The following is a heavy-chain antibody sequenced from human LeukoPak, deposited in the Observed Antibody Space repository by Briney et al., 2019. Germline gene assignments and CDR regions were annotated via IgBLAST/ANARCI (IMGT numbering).Heavy chain of an antibody. CDR3: ARGFVVVAGPYGMDV. CDR2: LNPNSGGT. J-gene: IGHJ6*02. D-gene: IGHD2-15*01. Sequence: ASVKVSCKVSGYPFVGYHMHWVRQAPGQGLEWMGWLNPNSGGTNSAEKFQGRVSMTRDTSVSTAYLELNSLRSDDTAVYYCARGFVVVAGPYGMDVWGQGTTVTVSS. CDR1: GYPFVGYH. V-gene: IGHV1-2*02.